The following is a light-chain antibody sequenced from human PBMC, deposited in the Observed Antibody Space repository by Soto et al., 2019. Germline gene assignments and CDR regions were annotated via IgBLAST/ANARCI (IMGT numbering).Light chain of an antibody. CDR3: SSYSSTNTLGV. CDR1: SSDVGGYNY. CDR2: DVS. Sequence: QSVLTQPASVSGSPGQSITISCTGTSSDVGGYNYVSWYQQHPGKAPKLIIYDVSNRPSGVSTRFSGSRSGNTASLTISGLQAEDEANYFCSSYSSTNTLGVFGGVTQLTVL. J-gene: IGLJ7*01. V-gene: IGLV2-14*01.